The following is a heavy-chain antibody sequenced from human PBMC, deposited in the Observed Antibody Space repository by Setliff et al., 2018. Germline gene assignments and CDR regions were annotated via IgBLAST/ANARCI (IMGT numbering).Heavy chain of an antibody. CDR3: ARVGGYYYYYYGMDV. V-gene: IGHV4-39*07. CDR1: GGSISSSSYY. CDR2: IYYSGST. J-gene: IGHJ6*02. Sequence: SETLSLTCTVSGGSISSSSYYWGWIRQPPGKGLEWIGSIYYSGSTYYNPSIKSRVTISVDTSKNQFSLKLSSVTAADTAVYYCARVGGYYYYYYGMDVWGQGTTVTVSS.